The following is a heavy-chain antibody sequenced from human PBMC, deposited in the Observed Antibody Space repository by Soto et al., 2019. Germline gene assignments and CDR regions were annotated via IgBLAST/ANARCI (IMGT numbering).Heavy chain of an antibody. CDR3: ARDQCFGGGRSCYYFDF. D-gene: IGHD2-15*01. Sequence: QVQLVESGGGVVQPGRSLRLSCAASGFTFTTYAIHWVRQAPGKGLEWVAVISNDGRGKYNADSVKGRFTISRDNSKNTLYLQTNSLRSDDTAVYYCARDQCFGGGRSCYYFDFWGQGTLVTVSS. CDR1: GFTFTTYA. V-gene: IGHV3-30*04. J-gene: IGHJ4*02. CDR2: ISNDGRGK.